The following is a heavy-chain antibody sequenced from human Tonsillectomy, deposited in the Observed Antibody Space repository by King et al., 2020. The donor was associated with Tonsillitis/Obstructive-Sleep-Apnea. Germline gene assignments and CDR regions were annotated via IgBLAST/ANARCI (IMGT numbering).Heavy chain of an antibody. Sequence: VQLVESGGGVVQPGRSLRLSCAASGFTFSSYGMHWVRQAPGKGLEWVAVIWYDGSNKYYADSVKGRFTISRDNSKNTLYLQMNSLRAEDTAVYYCARDGSRRAENAPNYFYYYGMDVWGQGPTVTVSS. CDR3: ARDGSRRAENAPNYFYYYGMDV. V-gene: IGHV3-33*01. CDR2: IWYDGSNK. J-gene: IGHJ6*02. CDR1: GFTFSSYG.